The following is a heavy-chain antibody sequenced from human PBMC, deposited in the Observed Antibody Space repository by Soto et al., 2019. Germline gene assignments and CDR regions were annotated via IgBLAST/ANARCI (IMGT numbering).Heavy chain of an antibody. Sequence: GGSLRLSCAASGFTFNSFGMHWVRQPPGKGPEWVAVISYDGSDKYYADSVKGRFTISRDNSKNTLYLQMNSLRDEDTSLYYCAKDRESGDPMNYFDYWGQGTLVTVSS. CDR1: GFTFNSFG. D-gene: IGHD4-17*01. V-gene: IGHV3-30*18. J-gene: IGHJ4*02. CDR3: AKDRESGDPMNYFDY. CDR2: ISYDGSDK.